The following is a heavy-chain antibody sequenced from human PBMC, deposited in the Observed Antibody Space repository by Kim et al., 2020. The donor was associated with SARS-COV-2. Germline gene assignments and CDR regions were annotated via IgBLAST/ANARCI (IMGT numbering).Heavy chain of an antibody. V-gene: IGHV3-30*14. D-gene: IGHD2-15*01. Sequence: YAELVRGRFIISRETSKSTLYLQLNNLRPEDTAVYYCVREKRAASLATFDLWGQGTLVTVSP. CDR3: VREKRAASLATFDL. J-gene: IGHJ3*01.